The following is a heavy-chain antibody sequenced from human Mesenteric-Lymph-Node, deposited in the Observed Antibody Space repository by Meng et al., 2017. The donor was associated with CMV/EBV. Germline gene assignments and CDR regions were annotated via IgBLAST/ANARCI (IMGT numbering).Heavy chain of an antibody. CDR2: IYYGGST. J-gene: IGHJ6*02. D-gene: IGHD3-16*01. V-gene: IGHV4-39*07. CDR3: ASSPLGEFGTPWYGMDV. Sequence: SETLSLTCTVSGGSISSSNYFWGWIRQPPGKGLEWIGSIYYGGSTYYNPSLKSRVTVSIDTSQNQFSLRLSSVTAADTAVYYCASSPLGEFGTPWYGMDVWGQGTTVTVSS. CDR1: GGSISSSNYF.